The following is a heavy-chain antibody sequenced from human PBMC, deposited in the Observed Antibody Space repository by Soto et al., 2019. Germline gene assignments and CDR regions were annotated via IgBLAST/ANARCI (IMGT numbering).Heavy chain of an antibody. D-gene: IGHD3-3*01. V-gene: IGHV3-23*01. Sequence: EVQLLESGGGLVQPGGSLRLSCAASGFTFSSYAMSWVRQAPGKGLEWVSAISGSGGSTYYADSVKGRFTISRDNSKNPLYLQRNRLRAEDTALYYCAKGGGYDFWSGYSPSGMDVWGQGTTVTVSS. CDR3: AKGGGYDFWSGYSPSGMDV. CDR1: GFTFSSYA. CDR2: ISGSGGST. J-gene: IGHJ6*02.